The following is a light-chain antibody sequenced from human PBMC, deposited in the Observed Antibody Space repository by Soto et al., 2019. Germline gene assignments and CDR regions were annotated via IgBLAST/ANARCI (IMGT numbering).Light chain of an antibody. V-gene: IGLV2-14*01. CDR2: EVS. J-gene: IGLJ1*01. Sequence: QSVLTQPASVSGSPGQSITISCTGTSSDVGGYNYVSWYQQHPGKAPKLMIYEVSNRPSGVSNRFPGSKSGNTASLTISGLQAEDDADYYCTSYTSGSTLYVFGTGTKVTVL. CDR1: SSDVGGYNY. CDR3: TSYTSGSTLYV.